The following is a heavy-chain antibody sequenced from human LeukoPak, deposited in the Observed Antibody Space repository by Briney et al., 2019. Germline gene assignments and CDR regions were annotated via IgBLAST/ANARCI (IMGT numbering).Heavy chain of an antibody. J-gene: IGHJ2*01. V-gene: IGHV3-23*01. CDR1: GFTFSGYA. D-gene: IGHD2-15*01. Sequence: GGSLRLSCAASGFTFSGYAMSWVRQPPGKGLHWVSVISDSGGYTYYADSVKGRFTISRDNARDTVYLQMNSLRAEDTAIYYCARGRKYCGDGRRYQYFDLWGRGTLVTVSS. CDR2: ISDSGGYT. CDR3: ARGRKYCGDGRRYQYFDL.